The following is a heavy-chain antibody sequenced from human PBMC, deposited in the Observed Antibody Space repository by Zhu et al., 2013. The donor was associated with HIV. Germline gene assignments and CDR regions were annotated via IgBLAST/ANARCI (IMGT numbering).Heavy chain of an antibody. V-gene: IGHV1-2*02. D-gene: IGHD2-2*03. CDR2: INPNSGGT. J-gene: IGHJ6*03. CDR3: ARSGYCSSSTANRNYFYMDV. Sequence: QVQLVQSGAEVKKPGASVKVSCKASAYTFTAYYIHWVRQAPGQGLEWMGWINPNSGGTKYAQKFQGRVTMTRDTSITTAYMELSRLRSDDTAVYYCARSGYCSSSTANRNYFYMDVWGKGTTVTVSS. CDR1: AYTFTAYY.